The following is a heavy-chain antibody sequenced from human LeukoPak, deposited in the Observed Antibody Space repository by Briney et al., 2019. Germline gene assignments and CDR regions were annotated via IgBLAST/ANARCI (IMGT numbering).Heavy chain of an antibody. CDR1: GYTFTSYD. J-gene: IGHJ6*03. CDR2: MNPNSGNT. CDR3: AREEVGYYYGSGSQDPYYYYYMDV. Sequence: ASVKVSCKASGYTFTSYDINWVRQATGQGLEWMGWMNPNSGNTGYAQKFQGRVTMTRNTSISTAYMELSSLRSEDTAVYYCAREEVGYYYGSGSQDPYYYYYMDVWGKGTTVTISS. D-gene: IGHD3-10*01. V-gene: IGHV1-8*01.